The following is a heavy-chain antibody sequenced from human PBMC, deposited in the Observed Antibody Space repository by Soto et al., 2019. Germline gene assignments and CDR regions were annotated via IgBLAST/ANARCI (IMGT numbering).Heavy chain of an antibody. V-gene: IGHV1-69*13. CDR2: IIPIFGTA. J-gene: IGHJ6*02. D-gene: IGHD3-9*01. CDR3: ATTLRYFDWLLPDYYYYGMDV. CDR1: GGTFSSYA. Sequence: SVKVSCKASGGTFSSYAISCVRQAPGQGLERMGGIIPIFGTANYAQKFQGRVTITADESTSTAYMELSSLRSEDTAVYYCATTLRYFDWLLPDYYYYGMDVWGQGTTVTVSS.